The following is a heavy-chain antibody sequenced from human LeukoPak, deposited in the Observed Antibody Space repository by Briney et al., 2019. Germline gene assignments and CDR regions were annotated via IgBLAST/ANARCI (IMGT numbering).Heavy chain of an antibody. J-gene: IGHJ4*02. CDR1: GGSFSGYY. D-gene: IGHD6-19*01. CDR2: INHSGST. CDR3: ARSSGWGY. Sequence: SGTLSLTCAVYGGSFSGYYWSWIRQPPGKGLEWIGEINHSGSTNYNPSLKSRVTISVDTSKNQFSLKLSSVTAADTAVYYCARSSGWGYWGQGTLVAVSS. V-gene: IGHV4-34*01.